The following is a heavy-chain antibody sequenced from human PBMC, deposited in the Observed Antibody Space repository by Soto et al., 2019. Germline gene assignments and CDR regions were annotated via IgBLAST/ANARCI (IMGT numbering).Heavy chain of an antibody. V-gene: IGHV1-2*02. CDR2: IKPNSGGT. D-gene: IGHD3-22*01. J-gene: IGHJ5*02. CDR1: GYTFTHYY. CDR3: AREGTYYYDCSGESVWFDP. Sequence: XSVKVSFRASGYTFTHYYMHWVRQAPGEGLECMGWIKPNSGGTNYSQKFQGRVTMTRDTSISTAYMELSRLRSADTAVYYCAREGTYYYDCSGESVWFDPWGQGTLVTFSS.